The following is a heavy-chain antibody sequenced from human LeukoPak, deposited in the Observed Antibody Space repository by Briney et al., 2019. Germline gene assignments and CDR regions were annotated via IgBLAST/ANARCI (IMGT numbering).Heavy chain of an antibody. CDR1: GGSFSGYY. V-gene: IGHV4-34*01. CDR2: INHSGST. Sequence: SETLSLTCAVYGGSFSGYYWSWIRQPPGKGLEWIGAINHSGSTNYNPSLKSRVTISVDTSKNQFSLKLSSVTAADTAVYYCARGHWFDPWGQGTLVTVSS. CDR3: ARGHWFDP. J-gene: IGHJ5*02.